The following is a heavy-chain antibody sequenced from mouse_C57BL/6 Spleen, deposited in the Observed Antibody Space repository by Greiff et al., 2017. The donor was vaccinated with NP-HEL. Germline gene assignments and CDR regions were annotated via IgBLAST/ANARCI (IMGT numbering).Heavy chain of an antibody. D-gene: IGHD2-4*01. Sequence: EVQGVESGGGLVKPGGTLKLSCAASGFTFSDYGMHWVRQAPEKGLEWVAYISSGSSTIYYADTVKCRFTIARDNAKNTLFLQMTRLRSEATAMYYCARERDYDVGFAYWGQGTLVTVSA. CDR3: ARERDYDVGFAY. J-gene: IGHJ3*01. V-gene: IGHV5-17*01. CDR1: GFTFSDYG. CDR2: ISSGSSTI.